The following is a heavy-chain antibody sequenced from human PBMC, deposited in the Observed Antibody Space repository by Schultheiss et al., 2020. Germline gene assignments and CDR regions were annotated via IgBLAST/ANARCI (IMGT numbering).Heavy chain of an antibody. J-gene: IGHJ6*02. CDR1: GFTFSSYW. V-gene: IGHV3-7*03. CDR3: ARLPSSSWPYYYYGMDV. Sequence: GGSLRLSCAASGFTFSSYWMSWVRQAPGKGLEWVANIKQDGSEKYYVDSVKGRFTISRDNAKNSLYLQMNSLRAEDTAVYYCARLPSSSWPYYYYGMDVWGQGTTVTVSS. CDR2: IKQDGSEK. D-gene: IGHD6-13*01.